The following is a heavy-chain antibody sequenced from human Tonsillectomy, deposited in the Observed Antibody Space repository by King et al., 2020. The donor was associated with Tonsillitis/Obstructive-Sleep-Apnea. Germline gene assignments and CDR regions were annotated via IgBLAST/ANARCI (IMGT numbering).Heavy chain of an antibody. V-gene: IGHV4-34*01. CDR3: ARGPRGVGMNYYYYYMDV. Sequence: VQLPQWGAGLLKPSETLSLTCAVYGGSFSGYYWSWIRQPPGKGLEWIGEINHSGGSNYKPSLKSRVTISIDTSKNQFSLKLSSMTAADTAVYYCARGPRGVGMNYYYYYMDVWGKGTTVTVSS. D-gene: IGHD2-8*01. CDR1: GGSFSGYY. J-gene: IGHJ6*03. CDR2: INHSGGS.